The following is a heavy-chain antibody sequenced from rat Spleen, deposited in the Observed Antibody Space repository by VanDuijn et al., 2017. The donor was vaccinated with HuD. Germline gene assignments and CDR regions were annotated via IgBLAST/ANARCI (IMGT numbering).Heavy chain of an antibody. J-gene: IGHJ2*01. CDR3: AKGGYYSSYSPFDY. CDR1: GFTFSNYG. V-gene: IGHV5-19*01. D-gene: IGHD1-2*01. CDR2: VSPSGGST. Sequence: EVQLVESAGGLVQPGRSLKLSCAASGFTFSNYGMHWIRQAPTKGLEWVASVSPSGGSTYYRDSVKGRFTISRDNAENTVYLQMNSLRSEDTATYYCAKGGYYSSYSPFDYWGQGVMVTVSS.